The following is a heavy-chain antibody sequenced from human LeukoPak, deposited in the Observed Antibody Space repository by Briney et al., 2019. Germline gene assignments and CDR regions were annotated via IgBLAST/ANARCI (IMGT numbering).Heavy chain of an antibody. D-gene: IGHD2-2*01. CDR3: ARDMGYCSSSNCYTYYLDY. CDR2: ISGSGSSI. CDR1: GFTFSRFE. Sequence: GGSLRLSCVASGFTFSRFEMNWVRQAPGKGLEWVSYISGSGSSIYYADSVKGRFTISRDNAKNSLYLQMKSLRGEDTAVYYCARDMGYCSSSNCYTYYLDYWGQGTLVTVSS. J-gene: IGHJ4*02. V-gene: IGHV3-48*03.